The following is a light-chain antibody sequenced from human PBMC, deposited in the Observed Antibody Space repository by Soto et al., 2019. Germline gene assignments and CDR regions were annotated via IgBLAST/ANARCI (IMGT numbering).Light chain of an antibody. CDR1: SSNIGSNY. V-gene: IGLV1-47*02. Sequence: QSVLTQPPSASGTPGQGVTISCSGSSSNIGSNYVYWYQQLPGTAPKLLIYNNNQRPSGVPDRFSASKSGTSASLAISGLRSDDEADYYCSSWDGSLSGDGFGAGTKVTVL. CDR2: NNN. CDR3: SSWDGSLSGDG. J-gene: IGLJ1*01.